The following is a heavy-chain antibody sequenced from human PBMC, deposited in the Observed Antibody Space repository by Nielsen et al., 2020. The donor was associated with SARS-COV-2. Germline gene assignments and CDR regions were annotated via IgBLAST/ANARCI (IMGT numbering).Heavy chain of an antibody. Sequence: GGSLRLSCAASEFTFSSYGMHWVRQAPGKGLEWVSAISGSGGSTYYADSVKGRFTISRDNSKNTLYLQMNSLRAEDTAVYYCANDIVVVPAATGVDVWGQGTTVTVSS. CDR2: ISGSGGST. CDR1: EFTFSSYG. J-gene: IGHJ6*02. D-gene: IGHD2-2*01. CDR3: ANDIVVVPAATGVDV. V-gene: IGHV3-23*01.